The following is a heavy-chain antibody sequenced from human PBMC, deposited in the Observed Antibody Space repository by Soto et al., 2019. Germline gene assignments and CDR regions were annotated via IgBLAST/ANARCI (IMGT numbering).Heavy chain of an antibody. D-gene: IGHD1-26*01. Sequence: LSLTCTVSGXSISSGENFWNWIRQSPGKGLEWIGYIHHSGSTYYNPSLKSRLTISVDTSKNQISLKLNSVTAADTAVYYCARDTGTYPYYFDYWGQGTLVTAPQ. CDR3: ARDTGTYPYYFDY. J-gene: IGHJ4*02. CDR1: GXSISSGENF. CDR2: IHHSGST. V-gene: IGHV4-30-4*01.